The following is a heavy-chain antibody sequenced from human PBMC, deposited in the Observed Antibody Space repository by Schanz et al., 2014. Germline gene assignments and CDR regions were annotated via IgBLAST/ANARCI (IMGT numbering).Heavy chain of an antibody. CDR2: ISPYNGNT. CDR1: GYTFTDYG. CDR3: ARAKRFGDMDV. J-gene: IGHJ6*02. V-gene: IGHV1-18*01. D-gene: IGHD3-10*01. Sequence: QVLQVQSGSELKKPGTSVKVSCKASGYTFTDYGVIWVRQAPGQGLEWMGWISPYNGNTNYAQKLQGRVTMTADTSTSTAYMDLRSLRSDDTAVYYCARAKRFGDMDVWGQGTTVTVSS.